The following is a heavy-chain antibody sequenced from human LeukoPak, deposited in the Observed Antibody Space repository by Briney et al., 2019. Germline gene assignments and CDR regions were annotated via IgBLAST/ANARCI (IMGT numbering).Heavy chain of an antibody. CDR2: ISSSSSYI. CDR1: GFTFSSYE. Sequence: PGGSLRLSCAASGFTFSSYEMNWVRQAPGKGLEWVSYISSSSSYIYYADSVKGRFTISGDNAKNSLYLQMNSLRAEDTAVYYCARDQATSYYFDYWGQGTLITVSS. CDR3: ARDQATSYYFDY. J-gene: IGHJ4*02. D-gene: IGHD5-24*01. V-gene: IGHV3-21*05.